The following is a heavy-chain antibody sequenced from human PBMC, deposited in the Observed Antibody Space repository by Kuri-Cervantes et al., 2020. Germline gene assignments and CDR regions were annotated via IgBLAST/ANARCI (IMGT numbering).Heavy chain of an antibody. CDR3: ARDYYSGSYYGDY. D-gene: IGHD1-26*01. V-gene: IGHV1-18*04. J-gene: IGHJ4*02. CDR1: GYTSTYRY. Sequence: ASVKVSCKASGYTSTYRYLHWVRQAPGQGLEWMGWISAYTGDTAYKQNFQGRLTITTDTSTATAYMELRSLTSDDTAVYYCARDYYSGSYYGDYWGQGTLVTVSS. CDR2: ISAYTGDT.